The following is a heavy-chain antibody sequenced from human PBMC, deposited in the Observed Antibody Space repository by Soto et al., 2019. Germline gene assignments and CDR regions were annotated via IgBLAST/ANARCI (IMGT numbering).Heavy chain of an antibody. Sequence: PSETLSLTCNVSGGSIITYYWSWIRQPPGKGLEWIGYIYYSGTTNYNPSLKSRVTISVDTSKGQFSLRLSSVSAADTAVYYCARHSGGYNWFDPWGQGTLVTVSS. CDR1: GGSIITYY. CDR2: IYYSGTT. J-gene: IGHJ5*02. CDR3: ARHSGGYNWFDP. D-gene: IGHD3-16*01. V-gene: IGHV4-59*08.